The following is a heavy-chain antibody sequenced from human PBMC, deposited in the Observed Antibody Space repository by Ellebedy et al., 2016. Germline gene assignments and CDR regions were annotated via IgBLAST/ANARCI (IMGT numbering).Heavy chain of an antibody. CDR2: ISYSGET. CDR1: GASMDSGGYF. J-gene: IGHJ4*02. V-gene: IGHV4-39*07. Sequence: SETLSLTCSVSGASMDSGGYFWAWVRQPPGKGLEWIGRISYSGETYFSPSLESRVTMSVDRSKNQFSLRLTSVTAADTAVYYCARSDYGSGRTLSRFHYWGQGTPVTVSS. D-gene: IGHD3-10*01. CDR3: ARSDYGSGRTLSRFHY.